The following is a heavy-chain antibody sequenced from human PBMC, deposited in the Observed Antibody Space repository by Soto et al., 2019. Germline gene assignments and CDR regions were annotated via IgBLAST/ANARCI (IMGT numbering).Heavy chain of an antibody. V-gene: IGHV3-23*01. J-gene: IGHJ3*02. Sequence: VQLLESGGGLVQPGGSLRLSCAASGFTFSSYAMSWVRQAPGKGLEWVSAISGSGGSTYYADSVKGRFTISRDNSKNPLYLQMNSLRAEDTAVYYCAKAAPNCSGGSCFPNWGDDAFDIWGQGTMVTVSS. CDR3: AKAAPNCSGGSCFPNWGDDAFDI. D-gene: IGHD2-15*01. CDR2: ISGSGGST. CDR1: GFTFSSYA.